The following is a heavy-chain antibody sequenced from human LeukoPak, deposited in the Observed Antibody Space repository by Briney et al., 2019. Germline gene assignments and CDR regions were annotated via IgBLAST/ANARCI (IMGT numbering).Heavy chain of an antibody. Sequence: SETLSLTRTVSGGSISSYYWSWIRQPPGKGLEWIGYIYYSGSTNYNPSLKSRVTISVDTSKDQFSLKLSSVTAADTAEYYCAREPYGSGTFDYWGQGTLVTVSA. V-gene: IGHV4-59*01. CDR3: AREPYGSGTFDY. D-gene: IGHD3-10*01. CDR2: IYYSGST. CDR1: GGSISSYY. J-gene: IGHJ4*02.